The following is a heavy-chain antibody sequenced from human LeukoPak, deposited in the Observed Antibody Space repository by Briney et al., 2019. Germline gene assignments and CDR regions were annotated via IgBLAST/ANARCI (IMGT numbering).Heavy chain of an antibody. J-gene: IGHJ4*02. CDR3: ARLPTFYYDSSHYHYDY. Sequence: GGSLRLSCVASGFTFSSYGMHWVRQAPGKGLEWVAVIWYDGTNKYCADSVKGRFTISRDKSKNTLYLQMNSLRAEDTAVYYCARLPTFYYDSSHYHYDYWGQGTLVTVSS. CDR1: GFTFSSYG. V-gene: IGHV3-33*01. CDR2: IWYDGTNK. D-gene: IGHD3-22*01.